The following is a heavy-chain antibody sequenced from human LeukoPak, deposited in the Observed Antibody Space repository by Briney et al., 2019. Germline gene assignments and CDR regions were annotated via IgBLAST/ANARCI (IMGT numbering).Heavy chain of an antibody. Sequence: GGSLRLSCATSGFTFRTYAMHWVRQAPGEGLEWVGAISSDGKNEFLADSVKGRFTISRDNSKNTMSLQMNRMIAEDTAVYYCARGGTYFYDSSGTYVYWGQGTLAIVSS. CDR1: GFTFRTYA. J-gene: IGHJ4*02. V-gene: IGHV3-30*04. D-gene: IGHD3-22*01. CDR2: ISSDGKNE. CDR3: ARGGTYFYDSSGTYVY.